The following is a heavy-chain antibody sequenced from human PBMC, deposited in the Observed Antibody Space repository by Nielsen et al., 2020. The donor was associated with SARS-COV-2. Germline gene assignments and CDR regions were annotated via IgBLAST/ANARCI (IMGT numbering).Heavy chain of an antibody. CDR2: INAGNDNT. V-gene: IGHV1-3*01. CDR3: ARIYYDFWSGYGMDV. J-gene: IGHJ6*02. D-gene: IGHD3-3*01. CDR1: GYTFTSYA. Sequence: ASVKVSCKASGYTFTSYAMHWVRQAPGQRLEWMGWINAGNDNTKFSQKFQGRVTITRDTSASTVYMELSSLRSEDTAVYYCARIYYDFWSGYGMDVWGQGTTVTVPS.